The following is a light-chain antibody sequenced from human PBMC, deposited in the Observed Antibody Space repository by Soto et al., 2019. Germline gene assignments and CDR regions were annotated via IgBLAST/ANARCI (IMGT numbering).Light chain of an antibody. V-gene: IGLV2-14*03. CDR3: SSFTGSSYV. J-gene: IGLJ1*01. Sequence: QSVLTQPASVSGSPGQAITISCTGPSSDVGNNNYVSRYQHNPGRAPKVMICDVTNRPSGVSNRFSGSKSGNTASLTISGLQVEDEADYYCSSFTGSSYVFGTGTKLTVL. CDR1: SSDVGNNNY. CDR2: DVT.